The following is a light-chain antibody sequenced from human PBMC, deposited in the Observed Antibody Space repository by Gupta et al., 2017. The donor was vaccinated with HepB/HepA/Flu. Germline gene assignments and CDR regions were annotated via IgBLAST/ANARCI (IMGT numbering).Light chain of an antibody. CDR3: SSYASSSTLV. Sequence: QSALTQPPSVSGSPGQSVTISCTGTTSDVGAYNHVSWYQQHPGKAPKLMIYNVSKRPSGVSNRFSGSKSGNTASLTISGLQAEDEADYYCSSYASSSTLVFGGGTKLTVL. CDR1: TSDVGAYNH. J-gene: IGLJ2*01. V-gene: IGLV2-14*03. CDR2: NVS.